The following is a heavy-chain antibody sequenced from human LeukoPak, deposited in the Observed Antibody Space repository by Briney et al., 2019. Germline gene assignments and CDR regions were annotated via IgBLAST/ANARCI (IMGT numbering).Heavy chain of an antibody. CDR3: AAGGGNY. Sequence: GGSLRLSCAASGFTFSSYVMSWVRQAPGKGLVWVSAISGGGGNTYYADSVKGRFTISRDNSKNTLYLQMNSLRAEDTALYYCAAGGGNYWGQGTLVTVSS. CDR2: ISGGGGNT. D-gene: IGHD1-26*01. V-gene: IGHV3-23*01. CDR1: GFTFSSYV. J-gene: IGHJ4*02.